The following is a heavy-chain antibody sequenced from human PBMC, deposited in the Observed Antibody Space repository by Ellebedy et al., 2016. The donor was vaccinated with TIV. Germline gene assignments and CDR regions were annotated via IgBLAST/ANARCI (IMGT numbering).Heavy chain of an antibody. CDR3: ARGRGAHDY. Sequence: SQTLSLTXXVYGGSFSGYYWSWIRQPPGKGLEWIGEINHSGSTNYNPSLKSRVTISVDTSKNQFSLKLSSVTAADTAVYYCARGRGAHDYWGQGTLVTVSS. CDR2: INHSGST. CDR1: GGSFSGYY. V-gene: IGHV4-34*01. J-gene: IGHJ4*02. D-gene: IGHD5-12*01.